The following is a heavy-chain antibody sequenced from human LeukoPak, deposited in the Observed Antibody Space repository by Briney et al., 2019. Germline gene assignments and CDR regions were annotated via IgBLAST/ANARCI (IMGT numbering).Heavy chain of an antibody. CDR2: ILNNGVST. J-gene: IGHJ3*01. V-gene: IGHV3-23*01. CDR3: GKGGGGPLDEAFDV. Sequence: GGSLRLSCAASGFNFGTYAMTWVRQAPGMGLEWVSTILNNGVSTYHADSVKGRFTISRDNSRNTLHLQMDSLRAEDTAIYYCGKGGGGPLDEAFDVWGKGTMVTVSS. CDR1: GFNFGTYA. D-gene: IGHD3-16*01.